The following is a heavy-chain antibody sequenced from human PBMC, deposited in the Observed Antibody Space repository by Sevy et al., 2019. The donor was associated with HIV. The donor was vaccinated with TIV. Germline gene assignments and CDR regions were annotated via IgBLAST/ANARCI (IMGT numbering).Heavy chain of an antibody. CDR2: ISYDGSNK. V-gene: IGHV3-30-3*01. CDR3: ARAISLRYFDWLLYYYYYYMDV. D-gene: IGHD3-9*01. J-gene: IGHJ6*03. CDR1: GFTFSSYA. Sequence: GGSLRLSCAASGFTFSSYAMHWVRQAPGKGLEWVAVISYDGSNKYYADSVKGRFTISRDNSKSTLYLQMNSLRPEDTAVYYCARAISLRYFDWLLYYYYYYMDVWGKGTTVTVSS.